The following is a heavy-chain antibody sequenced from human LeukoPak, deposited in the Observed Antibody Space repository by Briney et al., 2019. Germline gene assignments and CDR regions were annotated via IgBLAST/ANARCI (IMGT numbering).Heavy chain of an antibody. J-gene: IGHJ5*02. Sequence: ASVKVSCKVSGNLLSEVPIHWVRQAPGTRLEWLGGLHPEDDEPVYAQEFLGRLTLAEDASTDTAYMELSSLRLEDTAVYYCATNRGRWFGETDVWFDPWGQGTLVTVSS. CDR2: LHPEDDEP. V-gene: IGHV1-24*01. D-gene: IGHD3-10*01. CDR1: GNLLSEVP. CDR3: ATNRGRWFGETDVWFDP.